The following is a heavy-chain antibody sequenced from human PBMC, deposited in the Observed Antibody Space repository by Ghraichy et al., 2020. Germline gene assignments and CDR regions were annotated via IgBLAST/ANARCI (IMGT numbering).Heavy chain of an antibody. V-gene: IGHV4-34*01. CDR2: INHSGST. CDR3: ARGAPPTNPIVVVPAAKRSERKSNYYYMDV. J-gene: IGHJ6*03. D-gene: IGHD2-2*01. Sequence: SETLSLTCAVYGGSFSGYYWSWIRQPPGKGLEWIGEINHSGSTNYNPSLKSRVTILVDTSKNQFSLKLSSVTAADTAVYYCARGAPPTNPIVVVPAAKRSERKSNYYYMDVWGKGTTVTVSS. CDR1: GGSFSGYY.